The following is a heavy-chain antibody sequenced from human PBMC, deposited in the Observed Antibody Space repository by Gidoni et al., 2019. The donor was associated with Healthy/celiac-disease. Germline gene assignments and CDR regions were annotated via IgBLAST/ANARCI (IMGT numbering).Heavy chain of an antibody. J-gene: IGHJ4*02. CDR2: ISYDGSNK. CDR3: AKDRSPYCGGDCYSPDY. Sequence: VQLVESGGGVVQPGRSLRLSCAASGFPFSSYGMHWVRQAPGKGLEWVAVISYDGSNKYYADSVKGRFTISRDNSKNTLYLQMNSLRAEDTAVYYCAKDRSPYCGGDCYSPDYWGQGTLVTVSS. D-gene: IGHD2-21*02. CDR1: GFPFSSYG. V-gene: IGHV3-30*18.